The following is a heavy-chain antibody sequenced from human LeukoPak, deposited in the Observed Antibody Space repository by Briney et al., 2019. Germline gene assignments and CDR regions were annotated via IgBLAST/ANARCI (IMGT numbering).Heavy chain of an antibody. CDR1: GGSISSYY. CDR3: ARKVPKGLVPAAPFDY. CDR2: IYTSGST. D-gene: IGHD2-2*01. V-gene: IGHV4-4*07. Sequence: SETLSLTCTVSGGSISSYYWSWIRQPAGKGLEWIGRIYTSGSTNYNPSLKSRVTMSVDTSKNQFSLKLSSVTAADTAVYYCARKVPKGLVPAAPFDYWGQGTLVTVSS. J-gene: IGHJ4*02.